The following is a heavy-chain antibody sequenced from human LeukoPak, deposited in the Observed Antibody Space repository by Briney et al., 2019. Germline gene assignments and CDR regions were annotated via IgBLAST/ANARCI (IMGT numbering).Heavy chain of an antibody. CDR1: GYTFTSYA. J-gene: IGHJ3*02. V-gene: IGHV1-3*01. Sequence: ASVKVSCTASGYTFTSYAMHWVRQAPGQRLEWMGWINAGNGNTKYSQKFQGRVTITSDTSASTAYMELSSLRSEDTAVYYCARVELLWFGESGTAFDIWGQGTMVTVSS. CDR2: INAGNGNT. CDR3: ARVELLWFGESGTAFDI. D-gene: IGHD3-10*01.